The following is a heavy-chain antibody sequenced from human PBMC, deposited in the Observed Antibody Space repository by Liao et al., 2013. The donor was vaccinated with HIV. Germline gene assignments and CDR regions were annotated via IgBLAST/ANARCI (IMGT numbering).Heavy chain of an antibody. V-gene: IGHV4-34*02. D-gene: IGHD6-13*01. CDR3: VRGGYWRFDF. CDR1: GESFNGYY. CDR2: INHRGNT. J-gene: IGHJ4*02. Sequence: QVQLQQWGAGLLKPSETLSLTCAVYGESFNGYYWTWIRQPPGRGLEWIGEINHRGNTNYNPSLKSRVTISVDTSKNQFSVKLTSVTAADTAVYYCVRGGYWRFDFWGQGPLVTVSS.